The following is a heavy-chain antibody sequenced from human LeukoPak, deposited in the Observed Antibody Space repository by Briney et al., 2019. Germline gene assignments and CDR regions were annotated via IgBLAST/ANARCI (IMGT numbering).Heavy chain of an antibody. CDR3: AKDLWLERGFDY. CDR1: GFTFSSYA. V-gene: IGHV3-23*01. Sequence: GGSLRLSCAASGFTFSSYAMSWVRQAPGKGLEWVSGILDSGYSTYYANSVKGRFTISRDNSNNTLYLQMNSLRAEDTAVYYCAKDLWLERGFDYWGQGTLVTVSS. CDR2: ILDSGYST. D-gene: IGHD1-1*01. J-gene: IGHJ4*02.